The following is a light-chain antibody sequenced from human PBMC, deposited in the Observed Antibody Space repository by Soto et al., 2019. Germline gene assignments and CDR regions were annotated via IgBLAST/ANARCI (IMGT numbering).Light chain of an antibody. V-gene: IGKV3-20*01. J-gene: IGKJ4*01. Sequence: EIVLTQSPGTLSLSPGEGATLSCRASQTVGGNYLAWYQQKPGQAPRLLIYGTSNRATGIPDRFSGSGSGIDFSLSISRLEPEDFAVFYCQQYSTSPPTFGGGTKVEIK. CDR3: QQYSTSPPT. CDR1: QTVGGNY. CDR2: GTS.